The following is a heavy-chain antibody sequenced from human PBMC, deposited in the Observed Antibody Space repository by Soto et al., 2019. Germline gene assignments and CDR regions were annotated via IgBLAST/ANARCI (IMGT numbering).Heavy chain of an antibody. V-gene: IGHV3-30-3*01. Sequence: QVQLVESGGGVVQPGRSLRLSCAASGFTFSSYAMHWVRQDPGKGLEWVAVISYDGSNKYYADSVKGRFTISRDNSKNTLYLQMNSLRAEDTAVYYCARPYYYDSSGYNHYFDYWGQGTLVTVSS. J-gene: IGHJ4*02. CDR1: GFTFSSYA. CDR3: ARPYYYDSSGYNHYFDY. D-gene: IGHD3-22*01. CDR2: ISYDGSNK.